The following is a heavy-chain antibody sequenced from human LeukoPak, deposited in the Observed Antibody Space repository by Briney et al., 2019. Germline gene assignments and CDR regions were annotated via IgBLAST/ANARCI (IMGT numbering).Heavy chain of an antibody. CDR3: ARDEGYVDY. CDR1: GFSIRSSW. J-gene: IGHJ4*02. V-gene: IGHV3-33*08. Sequence: GGSLRLSCAVSGFSIRSSWMSWVRQTPGKGLEWVAVIWYDGSNKYYADSVKGRFTISRDNSKNTLYLQMNSLRAEDTAVYYCARDEGYVDYWGQGTLVTVSS. CDR2: IWYDGSNK.